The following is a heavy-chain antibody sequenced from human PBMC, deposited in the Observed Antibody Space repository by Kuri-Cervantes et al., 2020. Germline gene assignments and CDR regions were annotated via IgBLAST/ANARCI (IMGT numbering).Heavy chain of an antibody. CDR2: ITNSGRTT. J-gene: IGHJ6*03. Sequence: GGSLRLSCAASGFTFTNYYMSWIRQAPGKGLEWVSYITNSGRTTYYADSVKGRFTVSRDNAKNSLYLQMNSLRAEDTAVYYCARDRGIVDVSTDYYMDVWGKGTTVTVSS. CDR3: ARDRGIVDVSTDYYMDV. V-gene: IGHV3-11*01. CDR1: GFTFTNYY. D-gene: IGHD2-15*01.